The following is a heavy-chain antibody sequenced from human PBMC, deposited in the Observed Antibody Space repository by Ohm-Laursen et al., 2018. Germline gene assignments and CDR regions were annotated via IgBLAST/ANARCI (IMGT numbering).Heavy chain of an antibody. CDR3: VLYSSFSVS. CDR1: GGSLRNYY. J-gene: IGHJ5*02. CDR2: IYYNGNP. D-gene: IGHD6-6*01. Sequence: TLSLTCTVSGGSLRNYYWSWIRQPPGKGLEWIGYIYYNGNPRYNPSLESRVTISGDPSKNQFSLKLNSVTAADTALYYCVLYSSFSVSWGQGTLVTASS. V-gene: IGHV4-59*08.